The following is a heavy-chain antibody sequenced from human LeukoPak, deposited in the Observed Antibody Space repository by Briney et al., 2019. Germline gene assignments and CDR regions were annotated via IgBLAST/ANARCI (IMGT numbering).Heavy chain of an antibody. Sequence: PSQTLSLTCTVSGYSISSGYYWGWIRQPPGKGLEWIGYISYSGSTSYNPSLKSRVTISVDTSKNQFSLKLTSVTAADTAVYYCARTRAYGGRPDYWGQGTLVTVSS. CDR3: ARTRAYGGRPDY. J-gene: IGHJ4*02. V-gene: IGHV4-38-2*02. CDR1: GYSISSGYY. D-gene: IGHD4-23*01. CDR2: ISYSGST.